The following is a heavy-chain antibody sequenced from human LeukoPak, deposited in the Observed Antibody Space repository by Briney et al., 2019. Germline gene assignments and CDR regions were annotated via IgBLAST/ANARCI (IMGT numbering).Heavy chain of an antibody. D-gene: IGHD5-18*01. CDR1: GFTFSSFG. CDR2: ISYDGSKK. Sequence: GRSPRLSCAASGFTFSSFGMHWVRQAPGKGLEWVAVISYDGSKKYYADSVKGRFTISRDNSKNTLYLQMNSLRAEDTAVYYCAKGWVAMVTGLDYWGQGTLVTVSS. J-gene: IGHJ4*02. CDR3: AKGWVAMVTGLDY. V-gene: IGHV3-30*18.